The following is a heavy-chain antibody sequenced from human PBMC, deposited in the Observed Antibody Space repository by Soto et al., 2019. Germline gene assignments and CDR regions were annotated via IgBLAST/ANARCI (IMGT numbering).Heavy chain of an antibody. V-gene: IGHV3-23*01. CDR1: EGASRGYA. CDR2: ISGSGGST. D-gene: IGHD3-3*01. Sequence: GGPMRVSWGAAEGASRGYAGSWVRKKKGKGLEWVSAISGSGGSTYYADSVKGRFTISRDNSKNTLYLQMNSLRAEDTAVYYCAKADDFWSGHFDYWGQGTLVTVSS. CDR3: AKADDFWSGHFDY. J-gene: IGHJ4*02.